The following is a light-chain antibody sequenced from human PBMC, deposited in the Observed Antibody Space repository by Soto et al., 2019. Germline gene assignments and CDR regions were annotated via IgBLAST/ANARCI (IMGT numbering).Light chain of an antibody. CDR3: QQYGSSPPT. V-gene: IGKV3-20*01. J-gene: IGKJ1*01. CDR2: GAS. CDR1: QSVSSNY. Sequence: EIVLTQSPGTLSLSPGERATLSCRASQSVSSNYLAWYPRKPGQAPRLLIYGASYRATDIPGRFSGSGSGTDFTLTISGLEPEDFAVYYCQQYGSSPPTFGPGTRVEIK.